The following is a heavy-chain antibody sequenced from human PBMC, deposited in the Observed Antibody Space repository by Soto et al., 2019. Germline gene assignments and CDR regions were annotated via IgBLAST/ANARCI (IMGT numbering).Heavy chain of an antibody. CDR1: GDSISSSTYF. Sequence: SETLSLTCTVSGDSISSSTYFWGWVRQPPGKGLEWIGSIYYSGSIYYSGSTYYNPSLKSRVTISVDTSKNHFSLKLSSVTAADTAVYYCARHLGEGYFDYWGQGTLVTVS. CDR3: ARHLGEGYFDY. V-gene: IGHV4-39*01. CDR2: IYYSGST. J-gene: IGHJ4*02.